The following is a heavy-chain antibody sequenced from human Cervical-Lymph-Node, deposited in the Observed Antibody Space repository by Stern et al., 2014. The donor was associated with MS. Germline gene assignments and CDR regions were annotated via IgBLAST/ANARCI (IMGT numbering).Heavy chain of an antibody. Sequence: QLKLQESGPGLVKPSETLSLTCLISGGSISTYYWGWGRQPPGQGLEWIGYIYYSGNTHYNHSLKSRVDMSVDTSKNQFSLKLGSVTAADTAVYYCARDDGYSGYDSWGQGTLVTVSS. J-gene: IGHJ4*02. D-gene: IGHD5-12*01. CDR2: IYYSGNT. CDR1: GGSISTYY. CDR3: ARDDGYSGYDS. V-gene: IGHV4-59*01.